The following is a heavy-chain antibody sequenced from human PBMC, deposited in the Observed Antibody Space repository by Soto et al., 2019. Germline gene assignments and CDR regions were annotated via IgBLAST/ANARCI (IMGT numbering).Heavy chain of an antibody. V-gene: IGHV1-2*02. J-gene: IGHJ6*02. CDR1: GYTLTGYY. Sequence: ASLKVSWKASGYTLTGYYMHWVRQAPGQGLEWMGWINPNSGGTNYAQKFQGRVTMTRDTSISTAYMELSRLRSDDTAVYYCARDRRDEGAAAGISYGMDVWGQGTTVTVSS. D-gene: IGHD6-13*01. CDR3: ARDRRDEGAAAGISYGMDV. CDR2: INPNSGGT.